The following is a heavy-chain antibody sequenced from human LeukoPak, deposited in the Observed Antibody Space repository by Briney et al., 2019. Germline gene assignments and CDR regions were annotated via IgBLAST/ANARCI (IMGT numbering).Heavy chain of an antibody. V-gene: IGHV3-30*02. CDR3: AKAGVVGATMGSIDY. CDR1: GFTFSSYG. CDR2: IRYDGSNK. D-gene: IGHD1-26*01. Sequence: PGGSLRLSCAASGFTFSSYGMHWVRQAPGKGLEWVAFIRYDGSNKYYADSVKGRFTISRDNSKNTLYLQMNSLRAEDTAVYYCAKAGVVGATMGSIDYWGQGTLVTVSS. J-gene: IGHJ4*02.